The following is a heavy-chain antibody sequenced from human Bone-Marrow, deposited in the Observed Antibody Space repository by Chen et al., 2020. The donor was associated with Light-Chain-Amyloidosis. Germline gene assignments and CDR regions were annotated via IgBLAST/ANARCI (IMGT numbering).Heavy chain of an antibody. J-gene: IGHJ5*02. V-gene: IGHV4-38-2*01. CDR1: VYSIRSGYY. CDR2: IYHSGST. CDR3: ARVAGHRNWFDP. Sequence: QVQLQESGPGLVKPSETLSLTCAVSVYSIRSGYYWGWIRQPPGKGLEWIGTIYHSGSTYYNPSLRSRVTISVDTSKNQFSLKLSSVTAADTAVYYCARVAGHRNWFDPWGQGTLVTVSS.